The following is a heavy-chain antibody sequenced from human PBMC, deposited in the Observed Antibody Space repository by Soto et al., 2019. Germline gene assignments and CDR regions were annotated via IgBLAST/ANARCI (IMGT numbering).Heavy chain of an antibody. J-gene: IGHJ6*02. V-gene: IGHV1-69*13. Sequence: SVKVSCKASGGTFSSYAISWVRQAPGQGLEWMGGIIPIFGTANYAQKFQGRVTTTADESTSTAYMELSSLRSEDTAVYYCARAENYGGQAYGMDVWGQGTTVTVSS. CDR2: IIPIFGTA. D-gene: IGHD1-7*01. CDR3: ARAENYGGQAYGMDV. CDR1: GGTFSSYA.